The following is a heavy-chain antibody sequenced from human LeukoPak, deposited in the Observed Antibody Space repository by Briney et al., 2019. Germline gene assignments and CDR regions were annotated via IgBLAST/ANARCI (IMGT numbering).Heavy chain of an antibody. CDR3: AKDYYGGKTHYYYYYGMDV. CDR1: GFTFSSYG. J-gene: IGHJ6*02. Sequence: PGRSLRLSCAASGFTFSSYGVHWVTQSPGKGLEWVAVISYDGSNKYYADSVKGRFTISRDSSKNTLYLQMNSLRAEDTAVYYCAKDYYGGKTHYYYYYGMDVWGQGTTVTVSS. V-gene: IGHV3-30*18. D-gene: IGHD4-23*01. CDR2: ISYDGSNK.